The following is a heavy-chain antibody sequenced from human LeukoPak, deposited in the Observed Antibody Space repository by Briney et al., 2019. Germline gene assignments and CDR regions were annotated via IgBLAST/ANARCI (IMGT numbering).Heavy chain of an antibody. Sequence: SETLSHTCTVSGGSISSYYWSWIRQPPGKGLEWIGYIYYSGSTNYNPSLKSRVTISVDTSKNQFSLKLSSVTAADTAVYYCARGVVGATAEGIDYWGQGTLVTVSS. CDR2: IYYSGST. V-gene: IGHV4-59*01. J-gene: IGHJ4*02. D-gene: IGHD1-26*01. CDR1: GGSISSYY. CDR3: ARGVVGATAEGIDY.